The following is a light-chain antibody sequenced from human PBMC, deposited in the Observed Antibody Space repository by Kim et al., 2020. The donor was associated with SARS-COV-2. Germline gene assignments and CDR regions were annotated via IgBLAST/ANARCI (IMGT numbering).Light chain of an antibody. V-gene: IGLV3-9*01. Sequence: SVALGQTARITCGVNNIGSKYVHWYHQKPGQAPVLVIYMDSNRPSGIPERFSGSNSGNTATLTISRAQAGDEADYYCQVWDSSTVVFGGGTQLTVL. CDR1: NIGSKY. CDR3: QVWDSSTVV. CDR2: MDS. J-gene: IGLJ2*01.